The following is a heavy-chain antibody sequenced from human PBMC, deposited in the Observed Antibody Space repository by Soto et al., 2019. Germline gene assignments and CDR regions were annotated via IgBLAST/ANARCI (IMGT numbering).Heavy chain of an antibody. J-gene: IGHJ5*02. CDR2: ISYDGSNK. V-gene: IGHV3-30-3*01. Sequence: PGGSLRLSCAASGFTFSSYAMHWVRQAPGKGLEWVAVISYDGSNKNYADSVKGRFTISRDNSKNTLYLQMNSLRAEDTAVYYCARDFRNPRITMVRGVIWGWFDPWGQGTLVTVSS. CDR3: ARDFRNPRITMVRGVIWGWFDP. D-gene: IGHD3-10*01. CDR1: GFTFSSYA.